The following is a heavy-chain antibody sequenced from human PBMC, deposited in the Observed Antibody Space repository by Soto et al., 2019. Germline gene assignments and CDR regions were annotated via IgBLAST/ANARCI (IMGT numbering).Heavy chain of an antibody. V-gene: IGHV4-59*11. D-gene: IGHD5-18*01. CDR3: ARAGYIYGADAFDI. CDR2: ISHSGYT. CDR1: GGSISSHY. Sequence: SETLCLTCTVSGGSISSHYLSWIRQRPGKGLEWVAYISHSGYTTYNPSLKSRVTNSVDTSKNQFSLKVSSVTAEDTALYYCARAGYIYGADAFDIWGQGTMVTVSS. J-gene: IGHJ3*02.